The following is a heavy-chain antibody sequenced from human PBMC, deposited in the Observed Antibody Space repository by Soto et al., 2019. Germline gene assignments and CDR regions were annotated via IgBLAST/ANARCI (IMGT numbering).Heavy chain of an antibody. CDR3: ARDLGYSYGYRYYYGMDV. J-gene: IGHJ6*02. CDR2: ISSSSSYI. D-gene: IGHD5-18*01. CDR1: GFTFSSYS. Sequence: GGSLRLSCAASGFTFSSYSMNWVRQAPGKGLEWVSSISSSSSYIYYADSVKGRFTISRDNAKNSLYLQMNSLRAEDTAVYYCARDLGYSYGYRYYYGMDVWGQGTTVTVSS. V-gene: IGHV3-21*01.